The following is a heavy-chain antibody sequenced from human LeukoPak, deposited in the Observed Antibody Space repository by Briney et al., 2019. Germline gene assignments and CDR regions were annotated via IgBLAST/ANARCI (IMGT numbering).Heavy chain of an antibody. CDR1: GFTFSSYS. CDR3: ARDHHRRLYDSQARDTFDI. J-gene: IGHJ3*02. Sequence: PGGSLRLSCAASGFTFSSYSMNWVRQAPGKGLEWVSYISSSSSSTMYYADSVKGRFSISRDNAKNSLYLQMNSLRAEDTAVYYCARDHHRRLYDSQARDTFDIWGQGTMVTVSS. D-gene: IGHD3-22*01. V-gene: IGHV3-48*01. CDR2: ISSSSSSTM.